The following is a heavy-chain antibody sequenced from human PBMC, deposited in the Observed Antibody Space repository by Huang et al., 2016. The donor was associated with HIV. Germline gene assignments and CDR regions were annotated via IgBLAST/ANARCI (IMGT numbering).Heavy chain of an antibody. CDR1: GFNFGGYS. Sequence: EVQLVESGGGLVKPGGSLRLPCAASGFNFGGYSMNWVRQAPGKGLDGVSTINSRRTYKYYAESVRGRFTVSRDNDDNSLYLQVNSLRVDDTAVYYCARKQPTSYYYYMDVWGKGTTVTVSS. CDR3: ARKQPTSYYYYMDV. D-gene: IGHD1-1*01. CDR2: INSRRTYK. V-gene: IGHV3-21*01. J-gene: IGHJ6*03.